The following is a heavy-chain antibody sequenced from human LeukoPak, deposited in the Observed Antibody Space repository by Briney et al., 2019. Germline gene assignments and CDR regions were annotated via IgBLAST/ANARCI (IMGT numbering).Heavy chain of an antibody. CDR2: INPNNGGT. Sequence: ASVKVSCKASGYIFTGYYMHWVRQAPGQGLEWMGWINPNNGGTKYAQKFQGRVTMTRETSISTAYMELNSLRSDDTAVYYCARKGPTMVRGVTSGMDDWGQWTTVTVSS. V-gene: IGHV1-2*02. D-gene: IGHD3-10*01. CDR3: ARKGPTMVRGVTSGMDD. CDR1: GYIFTGYY. J-gene: IGHJ6*02.